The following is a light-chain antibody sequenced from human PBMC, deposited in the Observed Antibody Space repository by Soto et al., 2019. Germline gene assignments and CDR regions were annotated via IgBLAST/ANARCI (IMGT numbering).Light chain of an antibody. V-gene: IGKV3-15*01. J-gene: IGKJ2*01. CDR3: QQGHNWPLT. CDR2: GAS. Sequence: EIVMTQSPATLSVSPGESATLSCRASQSISSELAWYQQKPGQPPRLLIYGASTRATSVPARFTGSGSGSDFTLSISGLQSEDFAVYYCQQGHNWPLTFAQATRLEI. CDR1: QSISSE.